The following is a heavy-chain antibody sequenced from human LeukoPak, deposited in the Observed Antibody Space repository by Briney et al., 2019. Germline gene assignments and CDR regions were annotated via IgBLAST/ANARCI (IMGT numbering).Heavy chain of an antibody. CDR2: ISGSGGST. J-gene: IGHJ5*02. Sequence: GGSLRLSCAASGFTFSSYDMHWVRQAPGKGLEWVSTISGSGGSTYYADSVKGRFTLSRDNAKNSLYLQMNSLRAEDTAMYYCARGFCSSSSCSGTSWGQGTLVTVSS. CDR3: ARGFCSSSSCSGTS. V-gene: IGHV3-21*06. D-gene: IGHD2-2*01. CDR1: GFTFSSYD.